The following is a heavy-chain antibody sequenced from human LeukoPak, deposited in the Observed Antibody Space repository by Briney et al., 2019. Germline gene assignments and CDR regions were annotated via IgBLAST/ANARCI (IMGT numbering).Heavy chain of an antibody. CDR2: ISAYNGNT. D-gene: IGHD2-21*02. CDR3: ARRVTAIGYYYYGMDV. CDR1: GYTFTSYG. J-gene: IGHJ6*02. V-gene: IGHV1-18*01. Sequence: SSVKVSCKASGYTFTSYGISWVRQAPGQGLEWMGWISAYNGNTNYAQKLQGRVTMTTDTSTSTAYMELRSLRSDDTAVYYCARRVTAIGYYYYGMDVWGQGTTVTVSS.